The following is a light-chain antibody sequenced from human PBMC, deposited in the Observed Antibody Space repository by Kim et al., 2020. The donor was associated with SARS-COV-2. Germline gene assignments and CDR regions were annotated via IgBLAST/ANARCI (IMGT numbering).Light chain of an antibody. CDR1: QNISSY. J-gene: IGKJ4*01. Sequence: SASVGDRVTITCRTRQNISSYLAWYQQKPGKAPKLLIYAASTVRSGVPSGFSDSRSGTDFTLTNSGLQPEDFATYSCQQHSSYPLTFGGETKLEI. V-gene: IGKV1-9*01. CDR2: AAS. CDR3: QQHSSYPLT.